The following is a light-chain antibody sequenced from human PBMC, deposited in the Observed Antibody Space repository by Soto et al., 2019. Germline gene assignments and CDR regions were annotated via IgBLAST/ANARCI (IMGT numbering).Light chain of an antibody. Sequence: DIPLTPSPATLTAPVGDIGTFACRASQNIRNLLAWYQQKPGKAPKPLIYDASTLKTGVLSRFSGSGSGSEFNFTITGLQPDDFATYFCQQYNTYATFGQGTRLEI. CDR3: QQYNTYAT. CDR2: DAS. V-gene: IGKV1-5*01. CDR1: QNIRNL. J-gene: IGKJ5*01.